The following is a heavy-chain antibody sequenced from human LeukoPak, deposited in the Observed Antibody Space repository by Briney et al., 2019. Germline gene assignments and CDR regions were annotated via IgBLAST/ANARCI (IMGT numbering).Heavy chain of an antibody. CDR1: GGSISGSSYY. D-gene: IGHD3-9*01. CDR2: IYYSGST. J-gene: IGHJ4*02. Sequence: SETLSLTCTVSGGSISGSSYYWGWIRQPPGKGLEWLGSIYYSGSTYYNPSLKSRVTISVDTSKNQFSLKLSSVTAADTAVYYCARVRYFDWSWEPKDDYWGQGTLVSVSS. V-gene: IGHV4-39*07. CDR3: ARVRYFDWSWEPKDDY.